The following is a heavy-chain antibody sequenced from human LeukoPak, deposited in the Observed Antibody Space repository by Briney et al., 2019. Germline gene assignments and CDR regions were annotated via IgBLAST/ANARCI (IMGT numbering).Heavy chain of an antibody. CDR1: GGSFSGYY. J-gene: IGHJ4*02. CDR3: ARHYSGSYYSGGDFDY. CDR2: INHSGST. D-gene: IGHD1-26*01. Sequence: SETLSLTCAVYGGSFSGYYWSWIRQPPGKGLEWIGEINHSGSTNYNPSLKSRVTISVDTSKNQFSLKLSSVTAADTAVYYCARHYSGSYYSGGDFDYWGQGTLVTVSS. V-gene: IGHV4-34*01.